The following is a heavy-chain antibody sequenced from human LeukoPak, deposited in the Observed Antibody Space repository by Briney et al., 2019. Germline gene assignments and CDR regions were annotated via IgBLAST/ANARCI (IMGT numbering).Heavy chain of an antibody. CDR2: IYHSGGT. CDR1: GYSISSGYY. V-gene: IGHV4-38-2*02. D-gene: IGHD2-21*02. Sequence: SETLSLTCTVSGYSISSGYYWGWTRQPPGKGLEWIGRIYHSGGTYYNPPLKSRVTISVDTSKNQFSLKLSSVTAADTAVYYCARDNIGVVTAIRSVYFDYWGQGTLVTVSS. J-gene: IGHJ4*02. CDR3: ARDNIGVVTAIRSVYFDY.